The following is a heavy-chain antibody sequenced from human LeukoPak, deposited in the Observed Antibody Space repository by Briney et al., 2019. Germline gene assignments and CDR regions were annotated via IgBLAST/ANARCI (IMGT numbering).Heavy chain of an antibody. CDR2: VNNSGST. V-gene: IGHV4-34*01. CDR1: GGSFSGYY. Sequence: SETLSLTCGVYGGSFSGYYWSWIRQPPGKGLEWLGEVNNSGSTNYNPSLETRVTMSVDMSRNQFSLKLSSVTAADTAMYYCARVRGITDMAYFDYWGQGTPVTVSS. J-gene: IGHJ4*02. D-gene: IGHD5-18*01. CDR3: ARVRGITDMAYFDY.